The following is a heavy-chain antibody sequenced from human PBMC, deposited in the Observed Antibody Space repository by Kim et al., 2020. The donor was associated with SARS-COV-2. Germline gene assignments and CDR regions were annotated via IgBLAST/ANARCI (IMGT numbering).Heavy chain of an antibody. CDR2: ISYSGNS. CDR1: GGSIRSGGKF. J-gene: IGHJ4*02. D-gene: IGHD2-2*01. V-gene: IGHV4-31*03. Sequence: SETLSLTCSVSGGSIRSGGKFWTWIRHHPAKGLEWIGYISYSGNSHYSPSLRSRVSISLQTSEIQFSLQLSSVTAADTAAYYGARGQPLVYWGQGIRVTV. CDR3: ARGQPLVY.